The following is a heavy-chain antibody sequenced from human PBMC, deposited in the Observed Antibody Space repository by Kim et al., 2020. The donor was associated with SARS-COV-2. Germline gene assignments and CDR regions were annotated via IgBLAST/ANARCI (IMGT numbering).Heavy chain of an antibody. CDR3: VRDGDLPDY. Sequence: NGNTKYAQKLQCRVTMSTDTFTTTAYMELRSLRSDDTAVYYCVRDGDLPDYWGQGTLVTVSS. CDR2: NGNT. D-gene: IGHD7-27*01. J-gene: IGHJ4*02. V-gene: IGHV1-18*01.